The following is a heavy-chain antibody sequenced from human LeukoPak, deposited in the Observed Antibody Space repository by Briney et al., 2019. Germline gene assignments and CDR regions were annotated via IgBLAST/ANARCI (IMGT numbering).Heavy chain of an antibody. CDR3: AKRMGPSIAAADLDY. D-gene: IGHD6-13*01. Sequence: GRSLRLSCAASGFAFSTFGMHWVRQAPGKGLEWVAVISYDGSNKYYADSVKGRFTISRDNSKNTLFLQMNSLRAEDTAVYYCAKRMGPSIAAADLDYWGQGTLVTASS. CDR1: GFAFSTFG. J-gene: IGHJ4*02. V-gene: IGHV3-30*18. CDR2: ISYDGSNK.